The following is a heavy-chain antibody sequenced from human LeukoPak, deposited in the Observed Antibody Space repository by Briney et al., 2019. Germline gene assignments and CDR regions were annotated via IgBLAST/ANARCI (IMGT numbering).Heavy chain of an antibody. Sequence: ASVKVSCKASGYTFTSYDINWVRQATGQGLEWMGWMNPNSGNTGYAQKFQGRVTITRNTSISTAYMELSSLRSEDTAVYYCARGPTIFGVVYYYYYMDVWGKGTTVTVSS. CDR2: MNPNSGNT. CDR1: GYTFTSYD. CDR3: ARGPTIFGVVYYYYYMDV. D-gene: IGHD3-3*01. J-gene: IGHJ6*03. V-gene: IGHV1-8*03.